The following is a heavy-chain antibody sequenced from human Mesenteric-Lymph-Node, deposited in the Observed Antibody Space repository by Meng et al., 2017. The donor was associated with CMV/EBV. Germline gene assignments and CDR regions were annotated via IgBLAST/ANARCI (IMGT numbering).Heavy chain of an antibody. CDR3: ARGMEEKYYYGSGSYPSPFDY. J-gene: IGHJ4*02. CDR2: IIPIFGTA. CDR1: SYA. Sequence: SYAISWVRQAPGQGLEWMGGIIPIFGTANYAQKFQGRVTITAGKSTSTAYMELSSLRSEDTAVYYCARGMEEKYYYGSGSYPSPFDYWGQGTLVTVSS. V-gene: IGHV1-69*06. D-gene: IGHD3-10*01.